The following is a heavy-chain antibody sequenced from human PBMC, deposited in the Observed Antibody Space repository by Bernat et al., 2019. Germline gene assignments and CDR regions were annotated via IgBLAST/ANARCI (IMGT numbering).Heavy chain of an antibody. CDR3: SRGERWLDY. D-gene: IGHD6-19*01. J-gene: IGHJ4*02. V-gene: IGHV3-49*04. CDR1: GFTFGDYS. Sequence: EVQLVESGGGLVQPGRSLRLSCSASGFTFGDYSISWVRQTPMKGLECVGLVRSKGYGGTTEYAASVKGRFTISRDDSKSIAYLQMNSLKNEDTAVYFCSRGERWLDYWGQGTLVTVSS. CDR2: VRSKGYGGTT.